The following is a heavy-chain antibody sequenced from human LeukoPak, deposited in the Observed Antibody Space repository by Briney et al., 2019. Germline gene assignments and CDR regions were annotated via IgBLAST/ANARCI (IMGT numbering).Heavy chain of an antibody. J-gene: IGHJ4*02. CDR1: GGSISSYY. CDR3: ARVRDRSSYYYDLDY. V-gene: IGHV4-59*01. D-gene: IGHD3-22*01. CDR2: IHYSGST. Sequence: SETLSLTCTVSGGSISSYYWSWIRQPPGKGLEWIGCIHYSGSTNYNPSLKSRVTISVDTSKNQFSLKLSSVTAADTAVYYCARVRDRSSYYYDLDYWGQGTLVTVSS.